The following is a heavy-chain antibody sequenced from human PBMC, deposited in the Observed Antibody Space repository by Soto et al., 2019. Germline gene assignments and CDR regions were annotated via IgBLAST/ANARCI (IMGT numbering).Heavy chain of an antibody. CDR3: GKDEAFRVMVTSYYYSGMYV. Sequence: GGSLRLSCAASGFTFSSYGMHWVRQAPGKGLEWVAVISYDGSNKYYADSVKGRFTISRDNSKNTLYLQMNSLRAEDTAVYYCGKDEAFRVMVTSYYYSGMYVWGQGTTVTVSS. D-gene: IGHD3-16*01. J-gene: IGHJ6*02. CDR2: ISYDGSNK. CDR1: GFTFSSYG. V-gene: IGHV3-30*18.